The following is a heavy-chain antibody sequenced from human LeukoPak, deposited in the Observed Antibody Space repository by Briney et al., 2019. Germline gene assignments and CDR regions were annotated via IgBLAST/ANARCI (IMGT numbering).Heavy chain of an antibody. CDR3: VRLYSSSWYSAFDI. J-gene: IGHJ3*02. D-gene: IGHD6-13*01. V-gene: IGHV3-21*01. CDR2: ISSSSSYI. Sequence: GGSLRLSCAASGFTFSSYSMNWVRQAPGKGLEWVSSISSSSSYIYYADSVKGRFTISRDNAKNSLYLQMNSLRAEDTAVYYCVRLYSSSWYSAFDIWGQGTMVTVSS. CDR1: GFTFSSYS.